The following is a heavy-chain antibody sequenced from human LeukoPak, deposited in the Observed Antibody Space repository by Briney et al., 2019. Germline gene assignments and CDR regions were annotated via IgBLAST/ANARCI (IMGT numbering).Heavy chain of an antibody. J-gene: IGHJ4*02. CDR2: IYYSGST. Sequence: SETLSLTCTASGGSVSSGSYYWSWIRQPPGKGLEWIGYIYYSGSTNYNPSLKSRVTISVDTSKNQFSLKLSSVTAADTAVYYCARDRGFGEFFDYWGQGTLVTVSS. V-gene: IGHV4-61*01. CDR3: ARDRGFGEFFDY. D-gene: IGHD3-10*01. CDR1: GGSVSSGSYY.